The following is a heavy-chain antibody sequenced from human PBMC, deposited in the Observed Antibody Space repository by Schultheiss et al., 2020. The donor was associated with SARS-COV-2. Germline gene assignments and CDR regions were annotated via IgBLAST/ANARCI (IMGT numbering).Heavy chain of an antibody. J-gene: IGHJ4*02. CDR3: ATAPEVGAFFDY. CDR1: VYTFTSYD. V-gene: IGHV1-8*01. Sequence: ASVKVSCKASVYTFTSYDINWVRQATGQGLEWMGWMNPNSGNTGYAQKFQGRVTMTRDTSISTAYMELSRLRSDDTAVYYCATAPEVGAFFDYWGQGTLVTVSS. D-gene: IGHD1-26*01. CDR2: MNPNSGNT.